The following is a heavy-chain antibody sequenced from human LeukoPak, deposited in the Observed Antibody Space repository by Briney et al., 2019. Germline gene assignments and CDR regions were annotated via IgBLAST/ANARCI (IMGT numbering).Heavy chain of an antibody. CDR3: ARGLAVAPAAIGPADC. D-gene: IGHD2-2*02. CDR2: LFADGNT. J-gene: IGHJ4*02. V-gene: IGHV3-66*01. Sequence: PGGSLRLSCAASGFSVSSNYMTWVRQTPGNGLEWISLLFADGNTHYADSVKGRFTISRDNSKNTLSLQMISLRVEDTAVYYCARGLAVAPAAIGPADCWGRGTLVTVSS. CDR1: GFSVSSNY.